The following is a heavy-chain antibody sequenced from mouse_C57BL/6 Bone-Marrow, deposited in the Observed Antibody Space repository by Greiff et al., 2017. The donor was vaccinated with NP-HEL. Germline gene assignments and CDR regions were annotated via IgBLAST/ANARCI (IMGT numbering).Heavy chain of an antibody. CDR1: GFTFSDYG. Sequence: EVMLVESGGGLVKPGGSLKLSCAASGFTFSDYGMHWVRQAPEKGLEWVAYISSGSSTIYYADTVKGRFTISRDNAKNTLFLQMTILRSEDTAMYYCARRSRDYLYYWGQGTTLTVSS. V-gene: IGHV5-17*01. CDR2: ISSGSSTI. J-gene: IGHJ2*01. CDR3: ARRSRDYLYY.